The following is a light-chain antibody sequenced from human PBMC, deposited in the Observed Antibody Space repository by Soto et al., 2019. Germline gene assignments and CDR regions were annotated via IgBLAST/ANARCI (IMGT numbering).Light chain of an antibody. V-gene: IGLV1-36*01. CDR2: YDD. J-gene: IGLJ2*01. CDR3: ASWDDSLNGLL. CDR1: NSNIGNNA. Sequence: QSVLTQPPSVSEAPRQRVTISCFGSNSNIGNNAVNWYQQLPGKAPKLLIYYDDLLPSGVSDRFSGSKSGTSASLAISVLQSEDEADYYCASWDDSLNGLLFGGGTKLTVL.